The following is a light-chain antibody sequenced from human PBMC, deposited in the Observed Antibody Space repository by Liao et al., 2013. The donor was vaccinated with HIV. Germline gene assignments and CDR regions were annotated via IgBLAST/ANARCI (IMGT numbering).Light chain of an antibody. CDR3: QSTDTGGTYLVS. V-gene: IGLV3-1*01. J-gene: IGLJ2*01. CDR2: QDN. CDR1: KLGDKY. Sequence: SYELTQPPSVSVSPGQTASITCSGDKLGDKYACWYQQKPGQSPVLVIYQDNKRPSGIPERFSGSSSGTTVTLTISGVQAEDEADYYCQSTDTGGTYLVSFGGGTKLTVL.